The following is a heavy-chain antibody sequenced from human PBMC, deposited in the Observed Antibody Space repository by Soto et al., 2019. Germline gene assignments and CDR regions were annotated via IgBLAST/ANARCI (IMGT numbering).Heavy chain of an antibody. CDR1: GFTFSSYA. J-gene: IGHJ4*02. Sequence: EVQLVESGGGLVKPGGSLRLSCAASGFTFSSYAMNWVRQAPGRGLEWVSSISRSSSYIYYADSVKGRFTISRDNAKNSLYLQMSSRRAEDTAVYYCASRWPQDYWGQGTLVTVSS. CDR3: ASRWPQDY. CDR2: ISRSSSYI. V-gene: IGHV3-21*01.